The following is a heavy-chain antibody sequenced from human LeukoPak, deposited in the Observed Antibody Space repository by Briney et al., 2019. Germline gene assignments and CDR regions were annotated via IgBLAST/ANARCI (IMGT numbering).Heavy chain of an antibody. D-gene: IGHD5-18*01. J-gene: IGHJ2*01. V-gene: IGHV3-48*01. CDR2: IGRGSSGI. Sequence: GGSLRLSCAASGFTFCAYSMNWVRQAPGKGPEWLSYIGRGSSGIYYADSVQGRFTISRDDDKNSPYLQMYSLRVEDTAIYYCAREHSYIYGSQYFDLWGRGALVTVSS. CDR1: GFTFCAYS. CDR3: AREHSYIYGSQYFDL.